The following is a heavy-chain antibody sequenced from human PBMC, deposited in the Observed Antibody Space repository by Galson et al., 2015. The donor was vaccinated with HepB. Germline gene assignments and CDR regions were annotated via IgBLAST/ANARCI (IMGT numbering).Heavy chain of an antibody. D-gene: IGHD6-19*01. Sequence: SLRLSCAASGFTFSSYAMSWVRQAPGKGLEWVSAISGSGGSTYYADSVKGRFTISRDNSKNTLYLQMNSLRAEDTAVYYCAKMGIAVAGMGWDYYYGMDVWGQGTTVTVSS. CDR2: ISGSGGST. CDR1: GFTFSSYA. V-gene: IGHV3-23*01. J-gene: IGHJ6*02. CDR3: AKMGIAVAGMGWDYYYGMDV.